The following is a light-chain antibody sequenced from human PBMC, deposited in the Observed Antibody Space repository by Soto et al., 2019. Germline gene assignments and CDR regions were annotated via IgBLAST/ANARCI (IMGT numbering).Light chain of an antibody. J-gene: IGKJ4*01. V-gene: IGKV3-15*01. CDR1: QSIRTN. CDR3: QQYNDWPPLT. CDR2: DAS. Sequence: EIMMTQSPATVSVSPGESATLSCRASQSIRTNVAWYQQKPGQALRLLIYDASTRATGLSSRFSGSGSGTEFTLTISSLQSEDVALYYCQQYNDWPPLTFGGGTRLEI.